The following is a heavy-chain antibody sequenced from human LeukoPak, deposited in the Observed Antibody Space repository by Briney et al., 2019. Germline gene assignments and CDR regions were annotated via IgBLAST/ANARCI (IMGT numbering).Heavy chain of an antibody. V-gene: IGHV3-33*01. CDR1: GFTFSSYG. D-gene: IGHD6-19*01. CDR2: IWYDGSNK. J-gene: IGHJ4*02. CDR3: AREIQWLADLDY. Sequence: GGSLRLSCAASGFTFSSYGMHWVRQAPGKGLEWVAVIWYDGSNKYYADSVKGRFTTSRDNSKNTLYLQMNSLRAEDTAVYYCAREIQWLADLDYWGQGTLVTVSS.